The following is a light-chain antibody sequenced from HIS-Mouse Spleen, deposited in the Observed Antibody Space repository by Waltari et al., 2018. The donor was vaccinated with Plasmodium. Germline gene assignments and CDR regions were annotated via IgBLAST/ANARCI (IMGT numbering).Light chain of an antibody. Sequence: SYELTQPPSVSVSPGQTARIPSSGNQLPKKDSYWSQQKSGQAPVLVIYEDSKRPSGTPERFSGSSSGTMATLTISGAQVEDEADYYCYSTDSSGNHRVFGGGTKLTVL. V-gene: IGLV3-10*01. CDR2: EDS. CDR3: YSTDSSGNHRV. CDR1: QLPKKD. J-gene: IGLJ3*02.